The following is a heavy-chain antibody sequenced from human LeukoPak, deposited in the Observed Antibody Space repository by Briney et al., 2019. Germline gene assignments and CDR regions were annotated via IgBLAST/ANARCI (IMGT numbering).Heavy chain of an antibody. J-gene: IGHJ4*02. CDR2: ISSSSSYI. V-gene: IGHV3-21*01. Sequence: GGSLRLSCAASGFTFRSYSMNWVRQAPGKVLEWVSSISSSSSYIYYADSVKGRFTISRDNAKNSLYLQMNSLRAEDTAVYYCARGPNLADYWGQGTLVTVSS. CDR1: GFTFRSYS. CDR3: ARGPNLADY.